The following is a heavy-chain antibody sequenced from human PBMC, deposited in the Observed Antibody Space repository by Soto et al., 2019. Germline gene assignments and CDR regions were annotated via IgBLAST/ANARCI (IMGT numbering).Heavy chain of an antibody. D-gene: IGHD3-22*01. CDR3: AQVVIKGENWFDP. CDR1: GGSISSGGYY. Sequence: SETLSLTCTVSGGSISSGGYYWSWIRQHPGKGLEWIGYIYYSGSTYYNPSLKSRVTISVDTSKNQFSLKLSSVTAADTAVYYCAQVVIKGENWFDPWGQGTLVTVSS. J-gene: IGHJ5*02. V-gene: IGHV4-31*03. CDR2: IYYSGST.